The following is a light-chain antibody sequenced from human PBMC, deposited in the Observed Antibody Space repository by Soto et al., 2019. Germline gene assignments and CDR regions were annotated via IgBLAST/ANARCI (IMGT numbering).Light chain of an antibody. V-gene: IGLV1-44*01. CDR3: AAWDDSLNGFYV. J-gene: IGLJ1*01. CDR1: SSNLGTNS. CDR2: NND. Sequence: QSVLTQPPSASGTPGQRVTISCSGGSSNLGTNSVNWYQQLPGRAPKLLIYNNDLRPSGVPDRFSGSKSGTSASLAISGLQSEDEADYYCAAWDDSLNGFYVFGIGTKVTVL.